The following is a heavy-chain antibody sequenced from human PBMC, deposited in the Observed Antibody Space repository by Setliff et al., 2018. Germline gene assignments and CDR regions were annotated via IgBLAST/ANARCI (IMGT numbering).Heavy chain of an antibody. CDR3: ARARSRYYTFWSGEVDV. D-gene: IGHD3-3*01. V-gene: IGHV4-34*01. CDR1: GGSFSGYY. Sequence: SETLSLTCAVYGGSFSGYYWSWIRQPPGKGLEWIGEINHSGSTNYNPSLKSRVTISVDTSKNQFSLKLSSVTAADTAVYYCARARSRYYTFWSGEVDVWGKGTTVTVSS. J-gene: IGHJ6*04. CDR2: INHSGST.